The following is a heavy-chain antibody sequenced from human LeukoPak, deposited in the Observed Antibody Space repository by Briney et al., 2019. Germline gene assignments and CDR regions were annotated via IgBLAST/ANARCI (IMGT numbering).Heavy chain of an antibody. CDR2: INPNSGGT. CDR1: GYTFTGYY. Sequence: ASVKVSCKASGYTFTGYYMHWVRQAPGQGLEWMGWINPNSGGTNYAQKFQGRVTMTRDTSISTAYMELSRLRSDDTAVYYCARGKFDDFWSGYYKEVWMDVWGQGTTVTVSS. CDR3: ARGKFDDFWSGYYKEVWMDV. J-gene: IGHJ6*02. V-gene: IGHV1-2*02. D-gene: IGHD3-3*01.